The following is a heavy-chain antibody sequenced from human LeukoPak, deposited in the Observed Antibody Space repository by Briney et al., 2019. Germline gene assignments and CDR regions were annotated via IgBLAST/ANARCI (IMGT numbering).Heavy chain of an antibody. CDR3: ARSLSSGWYRSYGMDV. Sequence: GGSLRLSCAVSGFIFSTETMTWVRQAPGKGLEWPSYISSSSAAKHYAESVKGRFTISRDNAKNSLYLQMNSLRAEDTAVYYCARSLSSGWYRSYGMDVWGQGTTVTVSS. V-gene: IGHV3-48*01. J-gene: IGHJ6*02. CDR2: ISSSSAAK. D-gene: IGHD6-13*01. CDR1: GFIFSTET.